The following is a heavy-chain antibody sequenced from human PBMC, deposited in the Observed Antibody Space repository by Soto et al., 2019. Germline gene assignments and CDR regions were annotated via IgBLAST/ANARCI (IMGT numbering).Heavy chain of an antibody. CDR2: VSNSGTK. J-gene: IGHJ4*01. CDR1: GFIFSNFE. D-gene: IGHD6-13*01. V-gene: IGHV3-48*03. CDR3: ARGDTSWYASFDY. Sequence: EVQLVESGGRLVQPGGSLRLSCAVSGFIFSNFEMNWVRQAPGKGPEWISYVSNSGTKSYADSVKGRFTISRDNTKDSLYLQMNSLRAEDTAVYYCARGDTSWYASFDYWGHGVLVTVSS.